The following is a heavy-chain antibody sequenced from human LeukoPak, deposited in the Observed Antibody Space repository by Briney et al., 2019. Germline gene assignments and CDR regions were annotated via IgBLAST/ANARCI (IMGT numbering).Heavy chain of an antibody. CDR3: ARGIIVGATWGENYNCFDP. J-gene: IGHJ5*02. Sequence: PGGSLRLSCAASGFTFSSYWMHWIRQPPGKGLEWIGEINHSGSTNYNPSLKSRVTISVDTSKNQFSLKLSSVTAADTAVYYCARGIIVGATWGENYNCFDPWGQGTLVTVSS. D-gene: IGHD1-26*01. CDR2: INHSGST. V-gene: IGHV4-34*01. CDR1: GFTFSSYW.